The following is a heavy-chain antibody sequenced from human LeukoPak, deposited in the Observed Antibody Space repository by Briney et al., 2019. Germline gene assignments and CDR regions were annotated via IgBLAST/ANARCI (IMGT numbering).Heavy chain of an antibody. CDR1: GGSISSSSYY. Sequence: SETLSLTCTVSGGSISSSSYYWGWIRQPPGKGLEWIGSIYYSGSTYYNPSLKSRVTISVDTSKNQFSLKLSSVTAADTAVYYCARATYHSSGYLDYWGQGTLVTVSS. CDR3: ARATYHSSGYLDY. CDR2: IYYSGST. J-gene: IGHJ4*02. V-gene: IGHV4-39*07. D-gene: IGHD3-22*01.